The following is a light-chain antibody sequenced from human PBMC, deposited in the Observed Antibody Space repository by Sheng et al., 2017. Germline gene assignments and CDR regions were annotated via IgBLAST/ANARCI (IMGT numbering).Light chain of an antibody. CDR1: QGIGNS. Sequence: DIQMTQSPSSLSASVRDRVTITCRASQGIGNSLAWYQQHPGKAPNLLIYDASRLQSGVPSRFSGSRSGTDFTLTISGLQPEDVATYYCHKYDGVPLTFGGGTKVEIK. CDR3: HKYDGVPLT. V-gene: IGKV1-NL1*01. J-gene: IGKJ4*01. CDR2: DAS.